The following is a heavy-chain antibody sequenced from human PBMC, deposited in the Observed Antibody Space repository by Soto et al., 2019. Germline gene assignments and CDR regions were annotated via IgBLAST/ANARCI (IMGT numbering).Heavy chain of an antibody. D-gene: IGHD5-12*01. CDR1: GGSISSYY. V-gene: IGHV4-59*08. Sequence: QVQLQESGPGLVKPSETLSLTCTVSGGSISSYYWSWIRQPPGKGLEWLGYAYYGGNTNYNPSLKSRVSMSVDTSKGQFALRLNSVTGAATAVYYCAKHLSAWLRMEAFDVGGPAKVVTVSS. CDR2: AYYGGNT. J-gene: IGHJ3*01. CDR3: AKHLSAWLRMEAFDV.